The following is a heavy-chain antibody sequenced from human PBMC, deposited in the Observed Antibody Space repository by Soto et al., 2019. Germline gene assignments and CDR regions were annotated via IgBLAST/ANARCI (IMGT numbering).Heavy chain of an antibody. J-gene: IGHJ6*03. CDR1: GGTFSNYT. CDR2: TIPILGIA. V-gene: IGHV1-69*02. D-gene: IGHD3-10*01. Sequence: QVQLVQSGAEVKKPGSSVKVSCKASGGTFSNYTISWVRQAPGQGLEWMGRTIPILGIANYAQKFQGRVTITADKSTNTAYMEVSSLRSEDTAMYYCAKVSEMGSVTEGYYYYMDVWGKGTTVTVSS. CDR3: AKVSEMGSVTEGYYYYMDV.